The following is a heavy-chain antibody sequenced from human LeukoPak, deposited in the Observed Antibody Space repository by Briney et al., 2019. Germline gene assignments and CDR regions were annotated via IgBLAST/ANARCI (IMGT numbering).Heavy chain of an antibody. J-gene: IGHJ4*02. V-gene: IGHV4-39*07. CDR1: GGSISSSSYY. D-gene: IGHD2-15*01. CDR3: ARDSPPAYCSGGSCYFDY. Sequence: PSETLSLTCTVSGGSISSSSYYWGWIRQPPGKGLEWIGSIYYSGSTYYNPSLKSRVTISVDTSKNQFSLKLSSVTAADTAVYYCARDSPPAYCSGGSCYFDYWGQGTLVTVSS. CDR2: IYYSGST.